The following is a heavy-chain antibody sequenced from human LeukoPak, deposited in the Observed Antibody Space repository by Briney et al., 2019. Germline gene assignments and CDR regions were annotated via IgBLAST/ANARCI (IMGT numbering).Heavy chain of an antibody. CDR1: GFTFSSYA. V-gene: IGHV3-30-3*01. CDR3: ARGLTVTTVYYYGMDV. CDR2: ISYDGSNK. D-gene: IGHD4-17*01. Sequence: GGSLRLSCADSGFTFSSYAMHWVRQAPGKGLEWVAVISYDGSNKYYADSVKGRFTISRDNSKNTLYLQMNSLRAEDTAVYYCARGLTVTTVYYYGMDVWGQGTTVTVSS. J-gene: IGHJ6*02.